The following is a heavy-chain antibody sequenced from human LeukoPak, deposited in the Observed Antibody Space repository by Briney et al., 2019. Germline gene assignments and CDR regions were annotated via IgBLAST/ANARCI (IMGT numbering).Heavy chain of an antibody. CDR1: GFTFSSYW. J-gene: IGHJ4*02. CDR2: INSDGSST. D-gene: IGHD2-2*01. Sequence: SGGSLRLSCAASGFTFSSYWMHWVRQAPGKGLVWVSRINSDGSSTSYADSVKGRFTISRDNAKNTLYLLMNSLRAEDTAVYYCARESIVVVPAAPSYFDYWGQGTLVTVAS. CDR3: ARESIVVVPAAPSYFDY. V-gene: IGHV3-74*01.